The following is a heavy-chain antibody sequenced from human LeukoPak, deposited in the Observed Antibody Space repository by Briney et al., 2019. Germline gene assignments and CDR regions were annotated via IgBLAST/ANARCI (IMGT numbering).Heavy chain of an antibody. V-gene: IGHV3-7*03. D-gene: IGHD1-14*01. CDR1: GFTFSSYW. J-gene: IGHJ4*02. Sequence: PGGSLRLSCAASGFTFSSYWMNWARQAPGKGLEWVASINHNGNVNYYVDSVKGRFTISRDNAKNSLYLQMSNLRAEDTAVYYCAREYMGFDYWGQGTLVTVSS. CDR3: AREYMGFDY. CDR2: INHNGNVN.